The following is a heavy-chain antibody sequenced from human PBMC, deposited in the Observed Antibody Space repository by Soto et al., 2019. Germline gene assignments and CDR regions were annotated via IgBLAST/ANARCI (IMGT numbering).Heavy chain of an antibody. J-gene: IGHJ4*02. CDR2: ISGSDGSA. D-gene: IGHD3-10*01. Sequence: RQAPGKGLAWVSTISGSDGSAYYADSVKGRFTISRDNSKNTLYLQMNTLRAEDTSVYYCAKGSGSYPDYSGQGTLVTVSS. CDR3: AKGSGSYPDY. V-gene: IGHV3-23*01.